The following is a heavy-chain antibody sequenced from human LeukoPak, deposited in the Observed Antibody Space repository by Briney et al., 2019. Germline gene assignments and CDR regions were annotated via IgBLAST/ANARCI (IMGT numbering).Heavy chain of an antibody. J-gene: IGHJ4*02. V-gene: IGHV3-30*18. CDR3: AKDRGYYFDY. CDR1: GFTFSSYG. Sequence: HAGGSLRLSCAASGFTFSSYGMHWVRQAPGKGLEWVAVISYDGSNKYYADSVKGRFTISRDNSKNTLYLQMNSLRAEDTAVYYCAKDRGYYFDYWGQGTLVTVSS. CDR2: ISYDGSNK.